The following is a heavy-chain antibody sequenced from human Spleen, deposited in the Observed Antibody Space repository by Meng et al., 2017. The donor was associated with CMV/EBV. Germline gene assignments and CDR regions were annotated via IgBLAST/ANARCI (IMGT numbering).Heavy chain of an antibody. CDR1: GYTFSNFG. CDR2: ISARDGET. J-gene: IGHJ4*02. D-gene: IGHD3-16*01. Sequence: QVQLVQSVAEVKKPGASVKVSCKASGYTFSNFGISWLRQAPGQGLEWMGWISARDGETNFPQKFQGRVTLATDTSTSPAYMELRNLSFDDTAVYFCARDWEGRGRYVITDYWGQGTLVTVSS. CDR3: ARDWEGRGRYVITDY. V-gene: IGHV1-18*01.